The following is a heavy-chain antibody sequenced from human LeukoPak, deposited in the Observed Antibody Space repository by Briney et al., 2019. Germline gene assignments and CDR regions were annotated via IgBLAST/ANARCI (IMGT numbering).Heavy chain of an antibody. V-gene: IGHV1-69*04. Sequence: GASVKVSCKASGGTFSSYAISWVRQAPGQGLEWMGRIIPILGIANYAQKFQGRVTITADKSTSTAYMELSSLRSEDTAVYYCARAGRGYCSGGSCPGPEYFQHWGQGTLVTVSS. D-gene: IGHD2-15*01. J-gene: IGHJ1*01. CDR1: GGTFSSYA. CDR3: ARAGRGYCSGGSCPGPEYFQH. CDR2: IIPILGIA.